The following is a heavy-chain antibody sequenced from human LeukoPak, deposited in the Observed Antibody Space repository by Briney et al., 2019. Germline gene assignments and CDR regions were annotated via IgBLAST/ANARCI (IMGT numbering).Heavy chain of an antibody. V-gene: IGHV3-53*01. CDR2: IYSGGST. D-gene: IGHD3-3*01. CDR1: GFTVSSNY. J-gene: IGHJ4*02. CDR3: ASFGYDFWSGYSY. Sequence: GGSLRLSCAASGFTVSSNYMSWVRQAPGKGLEWVSVIYSGGSTYYADSVKGRFTISRDNSKNTLYLQMNSLRAEDTAVYYCASFGYDFWSGYSYWGQGTLVTVSS.